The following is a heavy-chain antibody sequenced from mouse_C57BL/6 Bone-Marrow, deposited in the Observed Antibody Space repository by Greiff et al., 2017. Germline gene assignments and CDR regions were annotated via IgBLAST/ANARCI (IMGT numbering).Heavy chain of an antibody. Sequence: EVQLVESGGGLVKPGGSLKLSCAASGFTFSSYAMSWVRQTPEKRLEWVATISDGGSYTYYPDNVKGRVTISRDNAKNNLYLQISHLKSEDTAMYYCARENDCAWFAYGGQGTLVTVSA. J-gene: IGHJ3*01. CDR2: ISDGGSYT. D-gene: IGHD2-4*01. CDR1: GFTFSSYA. CDR3: ARENDCAWFAY. V-gene: IGHV5-4*01.